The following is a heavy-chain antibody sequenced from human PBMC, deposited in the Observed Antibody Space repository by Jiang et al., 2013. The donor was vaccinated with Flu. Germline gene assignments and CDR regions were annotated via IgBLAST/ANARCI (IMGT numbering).Heavy chain of an antibody. J-gene: IGHJ4*02. CDR1: GGSISTDTSY. D-gene: IGHD3-10*01. V-gene: IGHV4-39*01. Sequence: PGLVKPSETLSLTCTVSGGSISTDTSYWGWIRQAPGKGLEWIGNIFYSGSTYFNPSLKSRMSISVDTTKNQFSLRLTSVTAADTAVYYCARGPGVIWAIWYHFDSWGQGALVTVSS. CDR3: ARGPGVIWAIWYHFDS. CDR2: IFYSGST.